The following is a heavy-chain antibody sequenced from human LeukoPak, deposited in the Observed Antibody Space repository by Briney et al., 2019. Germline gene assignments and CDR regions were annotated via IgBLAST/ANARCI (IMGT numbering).Heavy chain of an antibody. D-gene: IGHD3-22*01. Sequence: PGGSLRLSCAASGFTFSSYSMNWVRQAPGKGLEWVSSISSSSSYIYYADSVKGRFTISRDNSKNTVFLQMSSLRAEDTAVYYCAKDRSHHDISGYYPGYWGQGTLVTVSS. J-gene: IGHJ4*02. CDR1: GFTFSSYS. CDR3: AKDRSHHDISGYYPGY. V-gene: IGHV3-21*01. CDR2: ISSSSSYI.